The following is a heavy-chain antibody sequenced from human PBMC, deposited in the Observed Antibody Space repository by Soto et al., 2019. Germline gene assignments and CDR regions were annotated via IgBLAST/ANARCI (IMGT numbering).Heavy chain of an antibody. CDR1: GGTFSSYA. J-gene: IGHJ5*02. CDR2: IIPIFGTA. V-gene: IGHV1-69*13. CDR3: ARGRGGHCAGGKCNRWLDP. D-gene: IGHD2-21*01. Sequence: SVKVSCKASGGTFSSYAISWVRQAPGQGXEWMGGIIPIFGTANYAQKFQGRVTITADESTSTAYMELSSLRSEDTAVYYCARGRGGHCAGGKCNRWLDPWGQGSLVTVSS.